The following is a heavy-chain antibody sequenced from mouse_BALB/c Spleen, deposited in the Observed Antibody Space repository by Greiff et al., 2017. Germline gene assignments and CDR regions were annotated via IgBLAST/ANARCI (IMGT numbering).Heavy chain of an antibody. J-gene: IGHJ3*01. CDR3: ARSGDYDLAWFAY. CDR1: GYTFTSYW. V-gene: IGHV1S81*02. D-gene: IGHD2-4*01. CDR2: INPSNGRT. Sequence: QVQLQQSGAELVKPGASVKLSCKASGYTFTSYWMHWVKQRPGQGLEWIGEINPSNGRTNYNEKFKSKATLTVDKSSSTAYMQLSSLTSEDSAVYYCARSGDYDLAWFAYWGQGTLVTVSA.